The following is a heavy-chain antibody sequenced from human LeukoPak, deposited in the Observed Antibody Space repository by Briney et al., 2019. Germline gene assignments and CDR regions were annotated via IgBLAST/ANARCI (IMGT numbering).Heavy chain of an antibody. CDR3: ARDNIDREYSSGWPS. CDR2: IYTSGST. V-gene: IGHV4-61*02. D-gene: IGHD6-19*01. J-gene: IGHJ4*02. CDR1: GGSISSGSYY. Sequence: SQTLSLTCTVSGGSISSGSYYWSWIRQPAGKGLEWIGRIYTSGSTNYNPSLKSRVTISVDTSKNQFSLKLSSVTAADTAVYYCARDNIDREYSSGWPSWGQGTLVTVSS.